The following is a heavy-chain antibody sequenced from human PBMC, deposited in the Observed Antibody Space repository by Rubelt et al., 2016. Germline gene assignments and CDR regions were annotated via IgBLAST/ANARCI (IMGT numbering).Heavy chain of an antibody. V-gene: IGHV3-30*18. Sequence: QVQLMESGGGVVQPGRPLRLSCTATGFTFKSFGMHWVRQAPGKGLEWVALISYDGRNKYYADSVKGRFTISRDNAKNSLSLQMNSLRPEDTARYYCVKGPSSWYPFFGSWGQGTLVTVSS. D-gene: IGHD6-13*01. J-gene: IGHJ4*02. CDR3: VKGPSSWYPFFGS. CDR2: ISYDGRNK. CDR1: GFTFKSFG.